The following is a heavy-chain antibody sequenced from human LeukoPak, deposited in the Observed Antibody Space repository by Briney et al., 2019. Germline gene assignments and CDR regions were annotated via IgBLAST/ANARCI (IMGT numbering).Heavy chain of an antibody. CDR2: IYYSGST. CDR3: ARHGAARRYYYYYMDV. Sequence: SETLSLTCTVSGGSISSYYWSWIRQPPGKGLEWIGYIYYSGSTNYNPSLKSRVTISVDTSKNQFSLKLSSVTAADTAVYYCARHGAARRYYYYYMDVWGKGTTVTVSS. V-gene: IGHV4-59*08. J-gene: IGHJ6*03. CDR1: GGSISSYY. D-gene: IGHD6-6*01.